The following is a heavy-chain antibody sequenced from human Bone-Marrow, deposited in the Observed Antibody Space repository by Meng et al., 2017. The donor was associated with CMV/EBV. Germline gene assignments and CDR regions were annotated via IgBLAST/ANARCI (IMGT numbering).Heavy chain of an antibody. CDR1: GFTFTTYT. J-gene: IGHJ4*02. Sequence: GESLKISCAASGFTFTTYTMHWVRQAPGKGLEWVAVISSDGSNKYYADSVKGRFTISRDNSKNTLYLQMNSLRAEDTAVYYCAKRNMVRGDPYFDYWGQGTLVTVSS. CDR3: AKRNMVRGDPYFDY. CDR2: ISSDGSNK. V-gene: IGHV3-30-3*01. D-gene: IGHD3-10*01.